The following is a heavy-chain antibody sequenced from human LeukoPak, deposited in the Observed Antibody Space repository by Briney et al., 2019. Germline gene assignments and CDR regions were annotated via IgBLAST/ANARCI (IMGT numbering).Heavy chain of an antibody. V-gene: IGHV3-11*01. CDR1: GFTFSDYC. Sequence: GGSLRLSCAASGFTFSDYCMSWIRQAPGKGLEWVAYISSSGSTIYYADSVKGRFTISRDNAKNSLYLQMNSLRAEDTAVYYCAREMDGRYCSSTSCYRDAFDIWGQGTMVTVSS. CDR3: AREMDGRYCSSTSCYRDAFDI. J-gene: IGHJ3*02. CDR2: ISSSGSTI. D-gene: IGHD2-2*02.